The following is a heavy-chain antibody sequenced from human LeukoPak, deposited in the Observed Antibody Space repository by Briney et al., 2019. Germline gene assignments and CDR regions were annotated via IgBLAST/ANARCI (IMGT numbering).Heavy chain of an antibody. V-gene: IGHV3-23*01. D-gene: IGHD4-17*01. CDR3: AKETTTVTSY. CDR2: ISGSGSST. CDR1: GFTFSNYA. Sequence: GGSLRLSCAASGFTFSNYAMSWVRQAPGKGLEWVSSISGSGSSTFYADSVKGRFTISRDNSKNTLNLQMNSLSPEDTAVYYCAKETTTVTSYWGQGTLVTVSS. J-gene: IGHJ4*02.